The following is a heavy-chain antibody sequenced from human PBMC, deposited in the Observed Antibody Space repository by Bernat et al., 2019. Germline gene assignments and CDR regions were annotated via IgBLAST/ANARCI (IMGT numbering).Heavy chain of an antibody. J-gene: IGHJ3*02. V-gene: IGHV3-23*01. D-gene: IGHD6-13*01. CDR1: GFTFSSYA. CDR3: AKDRVSYRSSWHYDAFDI. Sequence: EVQLLESGGGLVQPGGSLRLSCAASGFTFSSYAMSWVRQAPGKGLEWVSAISGSGGSTYYADSVKGRFTISRANSKNTLYLQMNSLRAEDTAIYYCAKDRVSYRSSWHYDAFDIWGQGTMVTVSS. CDR2: ISGSGGST.